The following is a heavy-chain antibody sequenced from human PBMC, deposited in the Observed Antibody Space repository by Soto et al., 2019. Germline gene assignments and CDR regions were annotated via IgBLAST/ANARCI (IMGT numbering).Heavy chain of an antibody. CDR3: ARGGVRVLWFGESRQYYYGMDV. J-gene: IGHJ6*02. V-gene: IGHV4-34*01. CDR2: INHSGST. Sequence: TSETLSLTCAVYGGSFSGYYWSWIRQPPGKGLEWIGEINHSGSTNYNPSLKSRVTISVDTSKNQFSLKLSSVTAADTAVYYCARGGVRVLWFGESRQYYYGMDVWGQGTTVTVSS. D-gene: IGHD3-10*01. CDR1: GGSFSGYY.